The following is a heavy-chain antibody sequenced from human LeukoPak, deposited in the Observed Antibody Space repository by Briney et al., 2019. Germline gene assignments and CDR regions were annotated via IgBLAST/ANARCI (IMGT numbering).Heavy chain of an antibody. Sequence: ASVKVSCKVSGYTLTELSMHWVRQAPGKGLEWMGGFDPEDGETIYAQKFQGRVTMTEDTSTDTAYMELSSLRSEDTALYYCAKVRGGSGWYGLDSPFDYWGQGTLVTVSS. J-gene: IGHJ4*02. CDR2: FDPEDGET. CDR3: AKVRGGSGWYGLDSPFDY. D-gene: IGHD6-19*01. V-gene: IGHV1-24*01. CDR1: GYTLTELS.